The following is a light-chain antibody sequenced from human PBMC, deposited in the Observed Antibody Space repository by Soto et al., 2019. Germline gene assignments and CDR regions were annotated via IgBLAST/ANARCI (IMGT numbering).Light chain of an antibody. CDR3: QQYNSYSEA. CDR1: QTISSW. Sequence: DIQMTQSPSTLSGSVGDRVTITCRASQTISSWLAWYQQKPGKAPKLLIYKASTLKTGVPSRFSGSGSGTELTLTISSLQPDDFATYYCQQYNSYSEAVGQGTKVDIK. J-gene: IGKJ1*01. V-gene: IGKV1-5*03. CDR2: KAS.